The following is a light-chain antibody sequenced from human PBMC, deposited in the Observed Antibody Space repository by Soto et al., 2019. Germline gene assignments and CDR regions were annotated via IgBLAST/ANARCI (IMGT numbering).Light chain of an antibody. CDR2: GAS. CDR3: QQYNTSPRT. CDR1: QPISRN. J-gene: IGKJ1*01. V-gene: IGKV3-15*01. Sequence: EIVMTQSTDNLSVSLGQGATLSCRASQPISRNLAWYQQKPGQAPRLLIYGASTRATDIPGRFSGGGSGTEFTLTISSLQSEDFAIYFCQQYNTSPRTFGQGTKVEIK.